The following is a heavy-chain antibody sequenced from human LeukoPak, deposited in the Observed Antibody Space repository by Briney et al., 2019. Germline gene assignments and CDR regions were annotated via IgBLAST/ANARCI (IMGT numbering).Heavy chain of an antibody. J-gene: IGHJ4*02. Sequence: GGSLRLSCAASGFTFSSYAMHWARQAPGKGLEWVAVISYDGSNKYYADSVKGRFTISRDNSKNALYLQMNSLRAEDTAVYYCARDLTPSGSYFYFDYWGQGTLVTVSS. D-gene: IGHD1-26*01. CDR2: ISYDGSNK. CDR3: ARDLTPSGSYFYFDY. CDR1: GFTFSSYA. V-gene: IGHV3-30-3*01.